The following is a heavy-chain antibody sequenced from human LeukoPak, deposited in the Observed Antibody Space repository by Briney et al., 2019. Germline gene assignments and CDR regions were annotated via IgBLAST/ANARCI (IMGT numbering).Heavy chain of an antibody. Sequence: SETLSLTCTVSGGSLSSYYWGWIRQPPGKGLEWIGSIYHSGSTYYNPSLKSRVTISVDTSKNQFSLKLSSVTAADTAVYYCARGSSGWYYDYWGQGTLVTVSS. CDR3: ARGSSGWYYDY. CDR2: IYHSGST. V-gene: IGHV4-38-2*02. J-gene: IGHJ4*02. D-gene: IGHD6-19*01. CDR1: GGSLSSYY.